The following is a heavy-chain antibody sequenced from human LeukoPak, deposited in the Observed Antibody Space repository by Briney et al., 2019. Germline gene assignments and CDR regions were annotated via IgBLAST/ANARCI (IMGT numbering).Heavy chain of an antibody. D-gene: IGHD3-10*01. V-gene: IGHV4-30-2*01. CDR3: ARGRDGSGTYDY. J-gene: IGHJ4*02. CDR1: GGSISSGGYY. Sequence: SQTLSLTCTISGGSISSGGYYWSWIRQPPGKGLEWIGYIYHSGSTYYNPSLKSRVTISVDRSKNQFSLKLSSVTAADTALYYCARGRDGSGTYDYWGQGTPVAVSS. CDR2: IYHSGST.